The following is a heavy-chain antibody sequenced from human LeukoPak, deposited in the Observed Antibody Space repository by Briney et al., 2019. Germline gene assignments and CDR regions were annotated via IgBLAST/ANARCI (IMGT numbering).Heavy chain of an antibody. D-gene: IGHD3-10*01. CDR3: AGGWSYYFDY. V-gene: IGHV4-34*01. J-gene: IGHJ4*02. CDR2: INHSGST. Sequence: SETLSLTCAVYGGSFSGYYWSWIRQPPGKGLEWIGEINHSGSTNYNPSIKSRVTISVGTSKNQFSLKLTSVTASETAVYYCAGGWSYYFDYWDQGILVTVSS. CDR1: GGSFSGYY.